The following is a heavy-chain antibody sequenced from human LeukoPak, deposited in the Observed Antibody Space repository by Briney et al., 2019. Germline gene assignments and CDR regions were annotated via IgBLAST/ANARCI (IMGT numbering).Heavy chain of an antibody. J-gene: IGHJ4*02. CDR2: ISYDGSNK. CDR3: GKDGGYDFWSGSIDY. CDR1: GFTFSSYG. V-gene: IGHV3-30*18. Sequence: PGGSLRLSCAASGFTFSSYGMHWVRQAPGKGLEWVAVISYDGSNKYYADSVKGRFTISRDNSKNTLYLQMNSLRAEDTAVYYCGKDGGYDFWSGSIDYWGEGALVTVSS. D-gene: IGHD3-3*01.